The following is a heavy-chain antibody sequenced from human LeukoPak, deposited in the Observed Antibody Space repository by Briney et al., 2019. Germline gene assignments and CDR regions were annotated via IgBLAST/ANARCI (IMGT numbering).Heavy chain of an antibody. CDR2: INPNSGDT. CDR1: GYTFTGYY. CDR3: ARHVASSVWFDP. Sequence: ASVKVSCKASGYTFTGYYIHWVRQAPGQGFEWMGWINPNSGDTNFAQQFQGRATMTRDTSISAAYMELSSLRSDDTAVYYCARHVASSVWFDPWGQGTLVTVSS. V-gene: IGHV1-2*02. D-gene: IGHD2-21*01. J-gene: IGHJ5*02.